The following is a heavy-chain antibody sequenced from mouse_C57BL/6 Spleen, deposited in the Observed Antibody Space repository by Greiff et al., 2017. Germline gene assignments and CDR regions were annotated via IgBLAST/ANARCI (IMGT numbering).Heavy chain of an antibody. D-gene: IGHD1-1*01. CDR1: GYTFTSYW. CDR2: IHPKSGST. Sequence: QVQLQQPGTELVKPGASVKLSCKTSGYTFTSYWMHWVKQRPGQGLEWIGTIHPKSGSTNYNEKFKSKAKLTVDKSASTAYMNLSIQTSEDSAGYCWAKSSSSLFDFWGKGTTLTVSS. J-gene: IGHJ2*01. V-gene: IGHV1-64*01. CDR3: AKSSSSLFDF.